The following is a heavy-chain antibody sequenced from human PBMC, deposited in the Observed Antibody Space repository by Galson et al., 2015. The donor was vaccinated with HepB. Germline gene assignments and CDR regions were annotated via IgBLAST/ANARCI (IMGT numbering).Heavy chain of an antibody. D-gene: IGHD3-10*01. V-gene: IGHV4-39*01. J-gene: IGHJ4*02. CDR3: ARRAAYYYGSGSWYYFDY. CDR2: IHYSGST. CDR1: GGSISSNNYY. Sequence: LSLTCTVSGGSISSNNYYWGWIRQPPGKGLEWIGSIHYSGSTYYNPSLKSRVTISLDTSQNQFSLKLRFVTAADTAVYYFARRAAYYYGSGSWYYFDYGGQGTLVTVSS.